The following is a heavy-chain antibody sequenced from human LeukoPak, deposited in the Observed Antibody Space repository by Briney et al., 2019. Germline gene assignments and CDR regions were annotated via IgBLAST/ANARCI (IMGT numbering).Heavy chain of an antibody. D-gene: IGHD2-2*01. Sequence: PGGSLRLSCAASGFTFSSYSMNWVRQAPGKGLEWVANIKQDGSEKYYVDSVKGRFTISRDNAKNSLYLQMNSLRAEDTAVYYCARDVRYCSSTSCSQYFDYWGQGTLVTVSS. CDR2: IKQDGSEK. V-gene: IGHV3-7*01. CDR3: ARDVRYCSSTSCSQYFDY. J-gene: IGHJ4*02. CDR1: GFTFSSYS.